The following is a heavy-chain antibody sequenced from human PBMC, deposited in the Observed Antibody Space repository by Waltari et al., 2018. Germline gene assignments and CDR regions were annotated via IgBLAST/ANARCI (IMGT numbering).Heavy chain of an antibody. V-gene: IGHV1-2*06. Sequence: QVQLVQSGAEVKKPGASVKVSCKASGYTFTGYYMHWVRQAPGQGLEWMGRINPNSGGTNYAQKFQGRVTMTRDTSISTAYMELSRLRSDDTAVYYCARESGAVAGSPYLDYWGQGTLVTVSS. J-gene: IGHJ4*02. CDR1: GYTFTGYY. CDR3: ARESGAVAGSPYLDY. CDR2: INPNSGGT. D-gene: IGHD6-19*01.